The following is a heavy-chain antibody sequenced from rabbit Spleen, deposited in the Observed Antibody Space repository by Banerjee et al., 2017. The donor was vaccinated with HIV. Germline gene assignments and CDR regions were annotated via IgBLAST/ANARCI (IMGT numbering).Heavy chain of an antibody. D-gene: IGHD5-1*01. CDR1: GVSFSSSSY. J-gene: IGHJ3*01. V-gene: IGHV1S40*01. Sequence: QSLEESGGDLVKPGASLTLTCTASGVSFSSSSYMCWVRQAPGKGLEWIACIDIGSSGFTYFATWAKGRFTCSKTSSTTVTLQMTSLTAAGTATYFCARNIGWWKLTRLDLWGPGTLVTVS. CDR2: IDIGSSGFT. CDR3: ARNIGWWKLTRLDL.